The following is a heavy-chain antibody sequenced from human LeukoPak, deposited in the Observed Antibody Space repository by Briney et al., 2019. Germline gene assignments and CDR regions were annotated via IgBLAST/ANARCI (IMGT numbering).Heavy chain of an antibody. D-gene: IGHD2-15*01. CDR3: ARPANAYCSGGSCTLAPFDY. J-gene: IGHJ4*02. Sequence: SETLSLTCAVYGGSFGGYYWSWIRQPPGKGLEWIGEINHSGSTNYNPSLKSRVTISVDTSKNQFSLKLSSVTAADTAVYYCARPANAYCSGGSCTLAPFDYWGQGTLVTVSS. V-gene: IGHV4-34*01. CDR1: GGSFGGYY. CDR2: INHSGST.